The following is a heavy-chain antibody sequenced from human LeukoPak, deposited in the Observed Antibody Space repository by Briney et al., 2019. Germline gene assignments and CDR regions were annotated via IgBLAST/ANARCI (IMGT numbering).Heavy chain of an antibody. Sequence: GKSRKISCKGSGYRFTSYWIGWVRQIPGKGLEWMGIGYPCDSDTRYSPPFQGQVTISADKSTSTAYPQWSSLKASDTAMYYCARSPGEAMSPHWFDPWGQGTLVTVSS. CDR3: ARSPGEAMSPHWFDP. CDR1: GYRFTSYW. CDR2: GYPCDSDT. J-gene: IGHJ5*02. D-gene: IGHD5-18*01. V-gene: IGHV5-51*01.